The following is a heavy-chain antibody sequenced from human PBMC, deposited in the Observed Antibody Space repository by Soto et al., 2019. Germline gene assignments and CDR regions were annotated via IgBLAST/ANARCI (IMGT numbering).Heavy chain of an antibody. Sequence: QVQLVQSGAEVKKPGSSVKVSCKASGGTFSSYTISWVRQAPGQGLEWMGRIIPILGIANYAQKFQGRVTITADKSTSTAYMELSSLRSEDTAVYYCARDRERRQWELYFVYWGQGTLVTVSS. CDR1: GGTFSSYT. V-gene: IGHV1-69*08. CDR3: ARDRERRQWELYFVY. D-gene: IGHD1-26*01. CDR2: IIPILGIA. J-gene: IGHJ4*02.